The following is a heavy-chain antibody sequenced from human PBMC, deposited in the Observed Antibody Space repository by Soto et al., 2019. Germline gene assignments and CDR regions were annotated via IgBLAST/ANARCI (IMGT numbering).Heavy chain of an antibody. J-gene: IGHJ6*02. CDR2: ISSSSSYI. D-gene: IGHD3-10*01. CDR3: AREHSTIVRGVSSGMDV. Sequence: GGSLRLSCAASGFTFSSYSMNWVRQAPGKGLEWVSSISSSSSYIYYADSVKGRFTISRDNAKNSLYLQMNSLRAEDTAVYYCAREHSTIVRGVSSGMDVWGQGTTVTVSS. V-gene: IGHV3-21*01. CDR1: GFTFSSYS.